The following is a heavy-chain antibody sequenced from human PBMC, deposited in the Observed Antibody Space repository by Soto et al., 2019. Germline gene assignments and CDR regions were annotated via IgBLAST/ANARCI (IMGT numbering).Heavy chain of an antibody. V-gene: IGHV1-46*01. CDR3: ARRHNGYCSSTSCPTHFDY. CDR1: GYTFTSYY. D-gene: IGHD2-2*01. Sequence: QVQLVQSGAEVKKPGASVKVSCKASGYTFTSYYMHWVRQAPGQGLEWMGIINPSGGSTSYAQKFQGRVTMTRDTSMSTVYMELSSLRSEDTAVYYCARRHNGYCSSTSCPTHFDYWGQGTLVTVSS. J-gene: IGHJ4*02. CDR2: INPSGGST.